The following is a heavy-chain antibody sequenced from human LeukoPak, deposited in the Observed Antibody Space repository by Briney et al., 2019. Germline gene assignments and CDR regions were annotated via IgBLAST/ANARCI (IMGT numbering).Heavy chain of an antibody. Sequence: ASVKVSCKASGYTFTSYGISWVRQAPGQGLEWMGWISAYNGNTNYAQRLQGRVTMTTDTSTSTAYMELRSLRSDDTAVYYCARVAYYDYVWGSYSWFDPWGQGTLVTVSS. V-gene: IGHV1-18*01. J-gene: IGHJ5*02. CDR2: ISAYNGNT. D-gene: IGHD3-16*01. CDR1: GYTFTSYG. CDR3: ARVAYYDYVWGSYSWFDP.